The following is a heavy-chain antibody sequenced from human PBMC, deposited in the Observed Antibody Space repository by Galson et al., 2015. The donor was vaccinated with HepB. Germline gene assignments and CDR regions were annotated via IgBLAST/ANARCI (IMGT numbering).Heavy chain of an antibody. Sequence: SVKVSCKASGGTFSSYSFSWVRQAPGQGLEWMGGIIPMFGTPNYAQEFRGRVTITADKFANTAYMDLSSLRSEDTAVYYCAVSKLTLEYFHGLDVWGQGTTVTVSS. J-gene: IGHJ6*02. CDR1: GGTFSSYS. D-gene: IGHD5-24*01. CDR3: AVSKLTLEYFHGLDV. V-gene: IGHV1-69*06. CDR2: IIPMFGTP.